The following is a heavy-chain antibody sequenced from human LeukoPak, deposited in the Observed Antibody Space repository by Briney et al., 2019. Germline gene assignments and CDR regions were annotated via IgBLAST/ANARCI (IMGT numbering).Heavy chain of an antibody. J-gene: IGHJ4*02. CDR3: AKDRYSSSLDYFDY. D-gene: IGHD6-13*01. V-gene: IGHV3-48*01. CDR2: ISSSSSTI. CDR1: GFTFSSYS. Sequence: HAGGSLRLSCAASGFTFSSYSMNWVRQAPGKGLEWVSYISSSSSTIYYADSVKGRFTISRDNAKNSLYLQMNSLRAEDTAVYYCAKDRYSSSLDYFDYWGQGTLVTVSS.